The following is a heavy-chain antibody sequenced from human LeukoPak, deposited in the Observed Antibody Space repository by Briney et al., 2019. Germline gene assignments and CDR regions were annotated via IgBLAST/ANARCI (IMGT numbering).Heavy chain of an antibody. V-gene: IGHV1-18*04. CDR1: GCTFTGYY. CDR2: ISAYNGHT. J-gene: IGHJ4*02. CDR3: ARDPYGDYGGVDY. Sequence: GASVKVSCKASGCTFTGYYMHWVRQAPGQGLEWMGWISAYNGHTNYAQKLQGRVTMTTDTSTSTAYMELRSLRSDDTALYYCARDPYGDYGGVDYWGQGTLVTVSS. D-gene: IGHD4-17*01.